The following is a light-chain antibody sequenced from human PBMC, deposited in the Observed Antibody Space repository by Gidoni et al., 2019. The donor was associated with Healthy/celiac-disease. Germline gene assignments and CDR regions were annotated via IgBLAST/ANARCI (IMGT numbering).Light chain of an antibody. CDR1: QSISSY. J-gene: IGKJ2*01. Sequence: DIQMTQDPSYLSASVGDRVTITCRASQSISSYLNWYQQKPGKAPKLLIYAASSLQSGVPSRFSGSGSGTDFTLTISRLQPEDFATYYCQQSYSTPRTFGQGTKLEIK. V-gene: IGKV1-39*01. CDR3: QQSYSTPRT. CDR2: AAS.